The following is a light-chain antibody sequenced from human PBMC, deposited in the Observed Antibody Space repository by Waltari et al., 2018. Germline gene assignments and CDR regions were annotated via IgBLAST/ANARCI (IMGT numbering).Light chain of an antibody. V-gene: IGKV1-39*01. CDR2: GAY. Sequence: DIQITQSPSSLSASVGDRVTISCRTSQNISNSLSWYQHKPGKAPNILIHGAYNLHRGVPSRFSGGGSGKDFTLTITSLLADDFATYYCQQSHSAPPTFGQGTRLVIK. J-gene: IGKJ5*01. CDR1: QNISNS. CDR3: QQSHSAPPT.